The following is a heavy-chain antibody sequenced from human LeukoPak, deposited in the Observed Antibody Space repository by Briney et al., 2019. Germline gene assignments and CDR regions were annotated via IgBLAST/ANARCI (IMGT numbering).Heavy chain of an antibody. CDR1: GGSISSSSYY. Sequence: SETLSLTCTVSGGSISSSSYYWGWIRQPPGKGLEWIGSIYYSGSTYYNPSLKSRVTISVDTSKNQFSLKLSSVTAADTAVYYCARDGMVRGVEDYWGQGTLVTVSS. CDR3: ARDGMVRGVEDY. D-gene: IGHD3-10*01. J-gene: IGHJ4*02. V-gene: IGHV4-39*07. CDR2: IYYSGST.